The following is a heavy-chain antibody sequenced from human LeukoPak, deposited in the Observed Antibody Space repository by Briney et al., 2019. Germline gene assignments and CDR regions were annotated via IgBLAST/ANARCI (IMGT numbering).Heavy chain of an antibody. CDR2: ISDVRNA. V-gene: IGHV4-59*01. Sequence: SETLSLTCTVSGGSISSDYWSWIRQPPGKGLEWIGYISDVRNAKYNSSLESRVTISIDTSKTHFSLTLSSVTPADTAVYYCAREVLSVYSNSRGSHEWPTHFDSWGQGTLVTVSS. J-gene: IGHJ4*02. D-gene: IGHD2/OR15-2a*01. CDR3: AREVLSVYSNSRGSHEWPTHFDS. CDR1: GGSISSDY.